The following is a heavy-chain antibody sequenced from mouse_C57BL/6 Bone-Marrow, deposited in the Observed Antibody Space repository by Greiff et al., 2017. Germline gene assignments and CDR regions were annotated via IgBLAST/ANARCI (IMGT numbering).Heavy chain of an antibody. CDR3: ARTDFYYGSSYGY. V-gene: IGHV1-76*01. J-gene: IGHJ2*01. D-gene: IGHD1-1*01. Sequence: VQLQQSGAELVRPGASVKLSCKASGYTFTDYYINWVKQRPGQGLEWIARIYPGSGNTYYNEKFKGKATLTAEKSSSTAYMQLSSLTSEDSAVYFCARTDFYYGSSYGYWGQGTTLTVSS. CDR1: GYTFTDYY. CDR2: IYPGSGNT.